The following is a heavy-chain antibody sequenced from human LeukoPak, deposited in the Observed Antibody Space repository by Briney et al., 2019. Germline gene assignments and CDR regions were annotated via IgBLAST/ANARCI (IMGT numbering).Heavy chain of an antibody. CDR2: IYYRGST. CDR1: GGSISSYY. CDR3: ARGRFLDAFDI. V-gene: IGHV4-59*01. Sequence: SETLSLTCTVSGGSISSYYWSWIRPPPEYGMEWIGYIYYRGSTKYKPSLKSRVTISVDTSKNQFYLKLSSVTAADTAVYYCARGRFLDAFDIWGQGTMVTVSS. D-gene: IGHD3-3*01. J-gene: IGHJ3*02.